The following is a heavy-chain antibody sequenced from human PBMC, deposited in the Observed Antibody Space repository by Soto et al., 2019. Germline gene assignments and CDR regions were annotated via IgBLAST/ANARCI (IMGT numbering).Heavy chain of an antibody. J-gene: IGHJ5*02. V-gene: IGHV4-61*08. CDR1: GDSVSSCAYY. D-gene: IGHD1-26*01. Sequence: SETLSLTCSVSGDSVSSCAYYWSWIRQPPGKGLEWIGYVYYSGSTSYNPSLETGVTISVDTSKNQFSLKLTSVTPADTAIYYCARVKRSTSRLDPWGQGTLVTVSS. CDR2: VYYSGST. CDR3: ARVKRSTSRLDP.